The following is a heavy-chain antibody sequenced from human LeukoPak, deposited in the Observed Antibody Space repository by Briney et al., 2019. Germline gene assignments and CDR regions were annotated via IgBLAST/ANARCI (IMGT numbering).Heavy chain of an antibody. CDR1: GFTFSSYS. CDR3: ARARSMVRGVPQGY. D-gene: IGHD3-10*01. J-gene: IGHJ4*02. Sequence: GGSLRLSCAASGFTFSSYSMNWVRQAPGKGLEWVSSISSSSSYIYYADSVKGRFTISRDNAKNSLYLQMNSLRAEDTAVCHCARARSMVRGVPQGYWGQGTLVTVSS. CDR2: ISSSSSYI. V-gene: IGHV3-21*01.